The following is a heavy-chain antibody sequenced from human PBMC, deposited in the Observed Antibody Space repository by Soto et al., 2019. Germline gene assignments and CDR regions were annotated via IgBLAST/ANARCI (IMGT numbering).Heavy chain of an antibody. CDR1: GSSLTTSGVG. CDR3: AHGSSGYYASPYWHDP. Sequence: SGPTLVNPTQTLTLTCTLSGSSLTTSGVGVGWIRQPPGKALEWLALIYWNDEKHYTPSLSSRLSITKDTSKNQVVLTMTNMDPMDTATYFCAHGSSGYYASPYWHDPWGQGTLVTVSS. CDR2: IYWNDEK. D-gene: IGHD1-26*01. V-gene: IGHV2-5*01. J-gene: IGHJ5*02.